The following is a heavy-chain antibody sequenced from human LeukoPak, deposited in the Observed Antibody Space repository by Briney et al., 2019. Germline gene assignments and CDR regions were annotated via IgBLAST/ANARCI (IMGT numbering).Heavy chain of an antibody. CDR1: GFAFSFYA. CDR2: INANSGTT. D-gene: IGHD1-26*01. Sequence: GGSLRLSCEASGFAFSFYAMSWLRQPPGKGLEWVSTINANSGTTSYAASVRGRFTISRDNSKNTLYLQMNNLRGEDTAEYYCAKDMELASWGQGTLVTVSS. J-gene: IGHJ5*02. CDR3: AKDMELAS. V-gene: IGHV3-23*01.